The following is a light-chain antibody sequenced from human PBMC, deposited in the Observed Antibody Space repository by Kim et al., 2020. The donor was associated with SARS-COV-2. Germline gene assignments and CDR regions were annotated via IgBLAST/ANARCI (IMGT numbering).Light chain of an antibody. Sequence: QSVTISCSGISNGINGSSYVSWYQQHPGRAPKVMIYDVNKRPSGVADRFSGFRSGNTPSLTISELQAEDEADYYCCSFGSTYLFRMFGGGTQLTVL. J-gene: IGLJ3*02. CDR3: CSFGSTYLFRM. V-gene: IGLV2-11*03. CDR2: DVN. CDR1: SNGINGSSY.